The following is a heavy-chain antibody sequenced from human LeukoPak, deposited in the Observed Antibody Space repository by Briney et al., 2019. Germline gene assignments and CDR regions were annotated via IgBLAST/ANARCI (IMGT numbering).Heavy chain of an antibody. V-gene: IGHV4-59*04. CDR1: GGSISSYY. J-gene: IGHJ6*03. CDR3: ARTSVLRYFDWLLSDYYYYYMDV. CDR2: IFYSGST. D-gene: IGHD3-9*01. Sequence: SETLTLTCTVSGGSISSYYWGWVRQPPGKGLEWIGNIFYSGSTYYSPSLKSRVTISVDTSKNQFSLKLSSVTAADTAVYYCARTSVLRYFDWLLSDYYYYYMDVWGKGTTVTISS.